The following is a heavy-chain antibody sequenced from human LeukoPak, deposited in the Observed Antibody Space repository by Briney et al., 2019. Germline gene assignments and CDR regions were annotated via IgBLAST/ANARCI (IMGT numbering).Heavy chain of an antibody. CDR3: ARAPMDYYVSSGRFHYFDY. CDR2: INAGNGNT. V-gene: IGHV1-3*01. D-gene: IGHD3-22*01. CDR1: GYTFTSYA. Sequence: ASVKVSCKASGYTFTSYAMHRVRQAPGQRLEWMGWINAGNGNTKYSQKFQGRVTITRDTSASTAYMELSSLRSEDTAVYYCARAPMDYYVSSGRFHYFDYWGQGTLVTVSS. J-gene: IGHJ4*02.